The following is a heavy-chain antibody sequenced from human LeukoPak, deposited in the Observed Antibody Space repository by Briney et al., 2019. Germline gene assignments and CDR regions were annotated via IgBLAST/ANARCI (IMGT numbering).Heavy chain of an antibody. CDR1: GFTFSSYG. CDR3: AKRGQQKDLDY. V-gene: IGHV3-30*18. Sequence: TGGSLRLSCEASGFTFSSYGMHWVRQAPGQGLEWVTVISYDGNNKDYADSVKGRFTISRDNSKNTLYLQMNSLRTEDTAVYFCAKRGQQKDLDYWGQGTPVTVSS. J-gene: IGHJ4*02. CDR2: ISYDGNNK. D-gene: IGHD6-13*01.